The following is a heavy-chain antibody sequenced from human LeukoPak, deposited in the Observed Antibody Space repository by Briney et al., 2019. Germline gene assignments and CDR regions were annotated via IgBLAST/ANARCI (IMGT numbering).Heavy chain of an antibody. CDR2: INHSGST. J-gene: IGHJ4*02. CDR3: ARGVRGVIITRTFDY. Sequence: SETLSLTCAVYGGSFSGYYWSWIRQPPGKGLEWIGEINHSGSTNYNPSLKSRVTISVDTSKNQFSLKLSSVTAADTAVYYCARGVRGVIITRTFDYWGQGTLVNVSS. V-gene: IGHV4-34*01. D-gene: IGHD3-10*02. CDR1: GGSFSGYY.